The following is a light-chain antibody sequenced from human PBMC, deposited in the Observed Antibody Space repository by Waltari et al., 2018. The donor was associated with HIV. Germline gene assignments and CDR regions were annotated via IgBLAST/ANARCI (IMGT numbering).Light chain of an antibody. V-gene: IGLV2-14*03. CDR2: DVS. J-gene: IGLJ3*02. CDR3: SSYTSSSTFWV. Sequence: QSALTQPASVSGSPGQSITISCTGTSSDVGGYNYVSWYQQHPGKAPKLMIYDVSNQPSGVSNRFSGSKSGNTASLTISGLQAEDEADYYCSSYTSSSTFWVVGGGTKLTVL. CDR1: SSDVGGYNY.